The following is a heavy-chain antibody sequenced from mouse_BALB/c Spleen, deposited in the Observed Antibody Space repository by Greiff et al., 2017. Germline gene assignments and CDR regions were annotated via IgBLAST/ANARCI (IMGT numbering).Heavy chain of an antibody. CDR2: ISYSGCT. D-gene: IGHD1-1*01. J-gene: IGHJ4*01. CDR3: ASYYGSSGYYYAMED. Sequence: EVQRVESGPSLVKPSQTLSLTCSVTGDSFTSGYWNWIRKFPGNKLEYMGYISYSGCTYYNPSLKSRISITRDTSKNQYYLQLNSVTTEDTATYYCASYYGSSGYYYAMEDWGEGTAGTVS. V-gene: IGHV3-8*02. CDR1: GDSFTSGY.